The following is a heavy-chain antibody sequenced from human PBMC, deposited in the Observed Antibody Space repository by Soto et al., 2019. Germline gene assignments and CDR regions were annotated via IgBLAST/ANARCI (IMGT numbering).Heavy chain of an antibody. Sequence: PSETLSLTCAVYGGSSSGYYWSWIRQPPGKGLEWIGEINHSGSTNYNPSLKSRVTISVDTSKNQFSLKLSSVTAADTAVYYCARGRRVAARGGLDYWGQGTLVTVSS. D-gene: IGHD6-6*01. CDR2: INHSGST. CDR1: GGSSSGYY. J-gene: IGHJ4*02. CDR3: ARGRRVAARGGLDY. V-gene: IGHV4-34*01.